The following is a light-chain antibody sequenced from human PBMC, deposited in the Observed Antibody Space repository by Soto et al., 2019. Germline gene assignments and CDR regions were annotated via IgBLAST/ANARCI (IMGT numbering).Light chain of an antibody. CDR1: EPINTF. CDR2: GAS. CDR3: QQFFSAVLT. J-gene: IGKJ4*01. V-gene: IGKV1-39*01. Sequence: DIQLTQSPSSLSASLGDSITITCRASEPINTFLNWYQVQPGKAPRLLVYGASYLQVGVPVRFRGSGSGTLFTLTIDNLQREGVASFFCQQFFSAVLTFGGGT.